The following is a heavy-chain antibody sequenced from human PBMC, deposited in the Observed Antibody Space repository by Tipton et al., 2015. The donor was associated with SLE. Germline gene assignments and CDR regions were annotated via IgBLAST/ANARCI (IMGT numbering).Heavy chain of an antibody. CDR3: AKVHDYGDYGY. D-gene: IGHD4-17*01. CDR2: ISSSGRNT. CDR1: GFTFSDYY. Sequence: SLRLSCAASGFTFSDYYMSWIRQAPGKGLEWVSYISSSGRNTYYSDSVKGRLIISRDNAKNSLYLQMNSLRAEDTAVYYCAKVHDYGDYGYWGQGTLVTVSS. J-gene: IGHJ4*02. V-gene: IGHV3-11*01.